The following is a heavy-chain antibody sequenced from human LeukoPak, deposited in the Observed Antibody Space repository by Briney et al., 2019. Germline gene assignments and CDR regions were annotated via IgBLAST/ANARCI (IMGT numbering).Heavy chain of an antibody. Sequence: PGGSLRLSCAVSGFTVSGHYMTWVRQAPGKGLEWVSVIYTGGTTYYRDSVKGRFTISRHNSENTVNLQMNSLRPEDTAVYYCASGPTYDYVRGLLYWGQGTLVTVSS. CDR2: IYTGGTT. CDR3: ASGPTYDYVRGLLY. D-gene: IGHD3-16*01. J-gene: IGHJ4*02. CDR1: GFTVSGHY. V-gene: IGHV3-53*04.